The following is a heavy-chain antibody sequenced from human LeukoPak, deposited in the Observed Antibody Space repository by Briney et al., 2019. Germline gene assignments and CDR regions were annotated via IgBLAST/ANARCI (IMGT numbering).Heavy chain of an antibody. V-gene: IGHV3-21*01. CDR2: ISSSSSYI. Sequence: GGSLRLSCAASGFTISSYSMNWVRQAPGKGLEWVSSISSSSSYIYYADSVKGRFTISRDNAKNSLYLQMNSLRAEDTAVYYCARDIVAALDYWGQGTLVTVSS. J-gene: IGHJ4*02. CDR3: ARDIVAALDY. CDR1: GFTISSYS. D-gene: IGHD5-12*01.